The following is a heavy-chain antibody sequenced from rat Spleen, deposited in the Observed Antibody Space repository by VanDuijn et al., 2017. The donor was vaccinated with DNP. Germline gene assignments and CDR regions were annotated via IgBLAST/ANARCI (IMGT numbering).Heavy chain of an antibody. D-gene: IGHD1-1*01. V-gene: IGHV3-3*01. CDR2: IDSAGNT. CDR1: GYSISSNFK. Sequence: EVQLQESGPGLVKPSQSLSLTCSVTGYSISSNFKWSWIRKFPGNKLDWMGYIDSAGNTNYNPSLKSRISITRDTSKNQFFLQVNSVTTEDTATYYCARLRLEWEVRAMDAWGQGTSVTVSS. CDR3: ARLRLEWEVRAMDA. J-gene: IGHJ4*01.